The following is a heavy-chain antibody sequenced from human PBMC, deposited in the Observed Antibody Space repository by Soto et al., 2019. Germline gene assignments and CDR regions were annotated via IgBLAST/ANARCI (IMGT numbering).Heavy chain of an antibody. CDR3: ARRGSSTRGLDL. CDR1: GYTFTSYG. D-gene: IGHD2-2*01. CDR2: ISGYNVQT. V-gene: IGHV1-18*01. Sequence: QVQLVQSGAEVKKPGASVKVSCKASGYTFTSYGICWVRQAPGQGLEWMGWISGYNVQTNYAQHLQGRVTMTTDTSTSNIYMELRSLRSDDTAVYYCARRGSSTRGLDLWGCGNRVIVSS. J-gene: IGHJ2*01.